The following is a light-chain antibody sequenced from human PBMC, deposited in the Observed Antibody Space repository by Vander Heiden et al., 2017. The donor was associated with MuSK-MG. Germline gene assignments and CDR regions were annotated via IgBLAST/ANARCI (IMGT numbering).Light chain of an antibody. CDR1: QSVSSY. CDR2: DAS. Sequence: EIVLTQSPATLSLSPGERATLSCRASQSVSSYLAWYQQKPGQAPRLLIYDASNRATGIPDRFSGSGSGTDFTLTSSRREPEDFAVYYWHQRSTLLTFGGGTKVEIK. J-gene: IGKJ4*01. CDR3: HQRSTLLT. V-gene: IGKV3-11*01.